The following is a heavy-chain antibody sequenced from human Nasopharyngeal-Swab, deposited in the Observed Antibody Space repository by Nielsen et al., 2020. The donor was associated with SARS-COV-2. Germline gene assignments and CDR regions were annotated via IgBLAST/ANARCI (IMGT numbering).Heavy chain of an antibody. J-gene: IGHJ4*02. CDR2: IYHSGST. Sequence: SETLSLTCAVSGYSISSGYYWGWIRQPPGKGLEWIGSIYHSGSTYYNPSLKSRVTISVDTSKNQFSLKPSSVTAADTAVYYCARHPTYYDILTGYDRLYYFDYWGQGTLVTVSS. CDR3: ARHPTYYDILTGYDRLYYFDY. V-gene: IGHV4-38-2*01. D-gene: IGHD3-9*01. CDR1: GYSISSGYY.